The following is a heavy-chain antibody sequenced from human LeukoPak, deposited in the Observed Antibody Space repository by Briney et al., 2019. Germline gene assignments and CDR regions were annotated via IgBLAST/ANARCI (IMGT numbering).Heavy chain of an antibody. CDR2: IIPIFGTA. D-gene: IGHD6-19*01. J-gene: IGHJ4*02. CDR3: ARDLIAVAGTGGDY. Sequence: SAKVSCKASGYTFTSYGISWVRQAPGQGLEWMGGIIPIFGTANYAQKFQGRVTITADESTSTAYMELSSLRSEDTAVYYCARDLIAVAGTGGDYWGQGTLVTVSS. CDR1: GYTFTSYG. V-gene: IGHV1-69*13.